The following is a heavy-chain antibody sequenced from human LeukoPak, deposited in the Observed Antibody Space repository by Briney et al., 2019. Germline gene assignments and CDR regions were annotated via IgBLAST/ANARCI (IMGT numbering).Heavy chain of an antibody. Sequence: PGGSLRLSCVGAGFPFSDFHMSWIRQAPGKGLECVSYITSGGGFKYYADSVKGRFSISRDDSKNSVFLQMNSLRVEDTAVYYCARVRPGSSGSYYRTSWGQGTLVTVSS. V-gene: IGHV3-11*04. CDR2: ITSGGGFK. D-gene: IGHD3-22*01. CDR1: GFPFSDFH. J-gene: IGHJ4*02. CDR3: ARVRPGSSGSYYRTS.